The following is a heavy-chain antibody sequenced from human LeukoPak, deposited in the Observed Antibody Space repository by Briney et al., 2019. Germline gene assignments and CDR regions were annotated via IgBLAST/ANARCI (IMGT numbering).Heavy chain of an antibody. J-gene: IGHJ5*02. CDR1: GDSIGTSGYY. D-gene: IGHD3-16*01. Sequence: PSETLSLTCAVSGDSIGTSGYYWGWIRQPPGKGLEWVGTISYTGRTYYNPSLKSRVTISLDTSENHFSLKVTSVTAADTAVYFCARGWRLRTYNCFDPWGQGTLVTVSS. CDR3: ARGWRLRTYNCFDP. V-gene: IGHV4-39*02. CDR2: ISYTGRT.